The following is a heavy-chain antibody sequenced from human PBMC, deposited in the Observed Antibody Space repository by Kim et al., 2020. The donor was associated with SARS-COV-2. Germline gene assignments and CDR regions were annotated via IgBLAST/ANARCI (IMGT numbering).Heavy chain of an antibody. Sequence: SETLSLTCAVYGGSFSGYYWSWIRQPPGKGLEWIGEINHSGSTNYNPSLKSRVTISVDTSKNQFSLKLSSVTAADTAVYYCASTRAIAVAVPVDYWGQGTLVTVSS. D-gene: IGHD6-19*01. V-gene: IGHV4-34*01. CDR1: GGSFSGYY. CDR2: INHSGST. CDR3: ASTRAIAVAVPVDY. J-gene: IGHJ4*02.